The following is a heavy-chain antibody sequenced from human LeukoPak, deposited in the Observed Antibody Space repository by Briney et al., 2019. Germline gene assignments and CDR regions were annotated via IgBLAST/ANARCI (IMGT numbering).Heavy chain of an antibody. V-gene: IGHV4-34*01. Sequence: SETLSLTCAVYGGSFSGYYWSWIRQPPGKGLEWIGEINHSGSTNYNPPLKSRVTISVDTSKNQFSLKLSSVTAADTAVYYCARRAMVRKKGWFDPWGQGTLVTVSS. CDR2: INHSGST. D-gene: IGHD3-10*01. CDR1: GGSFSGYY. CDR3: ARRAMVRKKGWFDP. J-gene: IGHJ5*02.